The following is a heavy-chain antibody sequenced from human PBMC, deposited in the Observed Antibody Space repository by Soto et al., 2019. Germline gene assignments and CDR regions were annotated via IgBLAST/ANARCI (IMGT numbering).Heavy chain of an antibody. V-gene: IGHV1-24*01. CDR2: FDPEDGET. Sequence: ASVKVSCKVSGYTLTELSMHWVRQAPGKGLEWMGGFDPEDGETIYAQKFQGRVTMTEDTSTDTAYMELSSLRSEDTAVYYCATNYQLPRGVLTYYYYGMDVWGQGTTVTVSS. CDR1: GYTLTELS. CDR3: ATNYQLPRGVLTYYYYGMDV. J-gene: IGHJ6*02. D-gene: IGHD2-2*01.